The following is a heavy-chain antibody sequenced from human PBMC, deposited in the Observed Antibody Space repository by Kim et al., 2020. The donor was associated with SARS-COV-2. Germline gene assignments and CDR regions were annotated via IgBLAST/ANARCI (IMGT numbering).Heavy chain of an antibody. Sequence: GGSLRLSCAASRFSFSIYWMTWVRQAPGKGLEWVASIKQDGSQTYYMDSVKGRFTISRHKARNSLYLQMNSLRVEDSAVYFCARESSPGPGGYYYHVMDVWGQGTTVSVFS. J-gene: IGHJ6*02. D-gene: IGHD3-10*01. CDR2: IKQDGSQT. CDR1: RFSFSIYW. CDR3: ARESSPGPGGYYYHVMDV. V-gene: IGHV3-7*03.